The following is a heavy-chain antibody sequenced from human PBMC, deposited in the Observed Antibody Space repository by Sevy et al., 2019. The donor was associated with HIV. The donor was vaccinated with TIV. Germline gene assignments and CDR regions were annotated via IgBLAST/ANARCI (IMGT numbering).Heavy chain of an antibody. V-gene: IGHV1-2*02. CDR1: GYTFTGYY. Sequence: ASVKVSCKASGYTFTGYYMHWVRQAPGQGLEWMGWINPNSGGTNYAQKFQGRVTMTRDMSISTAYMELSRLRSDDTAVYYCARGAAYYYDSSGCFDYWGQGTLVTVSS. J-gene: IGHJ4*02. D-gene: IGHD3-22*01. CDR2: INPNSGGT. CDR3: ARGAAYYYDSSGCFDY.